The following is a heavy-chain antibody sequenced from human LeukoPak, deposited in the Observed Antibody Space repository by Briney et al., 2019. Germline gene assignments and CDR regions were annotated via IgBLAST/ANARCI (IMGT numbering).Heavy chain of an antibody. CDR1: GYTFTDYY. Sequence: GASVMVSCKVSGYTFTDYYMHWVQQAPGKGLEWMGLVDPEDGETIYAEKFQGRVTITADTSTDTAYMELSSLRSEDTAVYYCATAGGWEPPFDYWSQGTLVTVSS. CDR3: ATAGGWEPPFDY. V-gene: IGHV1-69-2*01. J-gene: IGHJ4*02. CDR2: VDPEDGET. D-gene: IGHD1-26*01.